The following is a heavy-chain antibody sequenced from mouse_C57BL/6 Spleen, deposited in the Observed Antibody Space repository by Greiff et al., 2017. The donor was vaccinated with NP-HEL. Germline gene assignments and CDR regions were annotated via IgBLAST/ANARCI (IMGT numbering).Heavy chain of an antibody. CDR1: GYTFTSYW. V-gene: IGHV1-50*01. J-gene: IGHJ4*01. D-gene: IGHD2-4*01. CDR2: IDPSDSYT. CDR3: ARVGLRLAMDY. Sequence: QVQLQQPGAELVKPGASVKLSCKASGYTFTSYWMHWVKQRPGQGLEWIGVIDPSDSYTNYNQKFKGKATLTVDTSSSTAYMQLSSLTSEDSAVYYCARVGLRLAMDYWGKGTTVTVS.